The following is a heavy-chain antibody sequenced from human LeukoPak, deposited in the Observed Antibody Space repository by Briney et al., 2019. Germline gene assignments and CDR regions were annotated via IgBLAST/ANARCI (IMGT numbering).Heavy chain of an antibody. CDR3: AGSLGYCTSNVCYLKY. V-gene: IGHV1-18*01. Sequence: ASVTVSCKTSGYSENFYGITWVRQVAGQGLEWMGWISAQHGQTEYAPNSQDRVTMTTDTYTNTAYMELRSLRSDDTAVYYCAGSLGYCTSNVCYLKYWGQGTLVTVSS. CDR2: ISAQHGQT. D-gene: IGHD2-8*01. J-gene: IGHJ4*02. CDR1: GYSENFYG.